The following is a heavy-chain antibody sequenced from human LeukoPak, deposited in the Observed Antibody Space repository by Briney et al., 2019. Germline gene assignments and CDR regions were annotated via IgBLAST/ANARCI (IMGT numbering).Heavy chain of an antibody. V-gene: IGHV3-30*18. Sequence: GRSLRLSCAASGFTFSSYGMHWVRQAPGKGLEWVAVISYDGDNKYYADSVKGRFTISRDNSKNTLYLQMNSLRAEDTAIYYCAKEGDGVSYLHEWGQGTLVTVSS. J-gene: IGHJ4*02. CDR2: ISYDGDNK. CDR3: AKEGDGVSYLHE. CDR1: GFTFSSYG. D-gene: IGHD1-26*01.